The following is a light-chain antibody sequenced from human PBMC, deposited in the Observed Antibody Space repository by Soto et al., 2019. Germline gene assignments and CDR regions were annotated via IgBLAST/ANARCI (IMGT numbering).Light chain of an antibody. CDR1: QSVSSGS. V-gene: IGKV3-20*01. CDR3: QQYHNSPRT. Sequence: EIVLTQSPGALSLSPGERATLSCRASQSVSSGSLAWYQQKPGQAPRLLIYAASARATGIPDRFSGSGSGTDFTLTVSRLEPEDFAVYYCQQYHNSPRTFGQGTKVDIK. J-gene: IGKJ1*01. CDR2: AAS.